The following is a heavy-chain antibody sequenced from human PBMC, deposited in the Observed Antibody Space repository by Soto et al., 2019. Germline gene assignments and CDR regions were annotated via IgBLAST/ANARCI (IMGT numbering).Heavy chain of an antibody. D-gene: IGHD2-2*01. CDR3: ARLHCTSPGCVPLDP. J-gene: IGHJ5*02. V-gene: IGHV4-59*08. CDR2: LYYGRSA. Sequence: SETMSLTCTVSGDSISSYYCMWIRQPTGKGLESIGYLYYGRSANYNPSLKSRVTLSVDTSTNQCSLTLRSVTATDTAVYYCARLHCTSPGCVPLDPWGHGTLVTVSS. CDR1: GDSISSYY.